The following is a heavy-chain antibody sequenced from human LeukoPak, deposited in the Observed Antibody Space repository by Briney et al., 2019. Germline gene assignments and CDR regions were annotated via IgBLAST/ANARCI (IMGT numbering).Heavy chain of an antibody. V-gene: IGHV4-59*01. D-gene: IGHD2-2*02. CDR2: FYDTGGT. J-gene: IGHJ4*02. CDR3: ARGRVLPAAIVRIFYFDY. Sequence: PSETLSLTCTVSGGSLSCYLWRWIRQPPEKGLEWIGYFYDTGGTKYNLSLKSRVTISVDTSKTQFSLKLSSVTAANTAVYYWARGRVLPAAIVRIFYFDYWGQGTRVTVSS. CDR1: GGSLSCYL.